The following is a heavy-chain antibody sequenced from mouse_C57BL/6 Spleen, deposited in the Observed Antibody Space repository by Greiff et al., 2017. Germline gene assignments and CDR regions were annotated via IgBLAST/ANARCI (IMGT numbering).Heavy chain of an antibody. CDR1: GFTFSNYW. Sequence: EVKVEESGGGLVQPGGSMKLSCVASGFTFSNYWMNWVRQSPEKGLEWVAQIRLKSDNYATHYAESVKGRFTISRDDSKSSVYLQMNNLRAEDTGIYYCTGIGPGFAYWGQGTLVTVSA. CDR3: TGIGPGFAY. J-gene: IGHJ3*01. V-gene: IGHV6-3*01. CDR2: IRLKSDNYAT.